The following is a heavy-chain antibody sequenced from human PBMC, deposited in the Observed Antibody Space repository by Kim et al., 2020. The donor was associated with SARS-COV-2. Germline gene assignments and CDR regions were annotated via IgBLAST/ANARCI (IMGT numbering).Heavy chain of an antibody. CDR2: INHSGST. Sequence: SETLSLTCAVYGGSFSGYYWSWIRQPPGKGLEWIGEINHSGSTNYNPSLKSRVTISVDTSKNQFSLKLSSVTAADTAVYYCAKTGRGSGSYYKHTPSDYWGQGTLVTVSS. V-gene: IGHV4-34*01. CDR1: GGSFSGYY. J-gene: IGHJ4*02. CDR3: AKTGRGSGSYYKHTPSDY. D-gene: IGHD3-10*01.